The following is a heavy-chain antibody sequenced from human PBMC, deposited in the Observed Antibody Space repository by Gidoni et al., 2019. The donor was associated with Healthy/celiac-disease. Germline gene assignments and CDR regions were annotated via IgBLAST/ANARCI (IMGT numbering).Heavy chain of an antibody. CDR3: ARTRGYCSGGSCYYYYYMDV. D-gene: IGHD2-15*01. CDR1: GSSISSSSYH. V-gene: IGHV4-39*01. CDR2: IYYRGGT. J-gene: IGHJ6*03. Sequence: QLQLQESGPGLVKPSETLSLTCPVPGSSISSSSYHWGWLRQPPGKGLEWLGSIYYRGGTYYNPSLKSRVTISVDTSKNQFSLKLSSVTAADTAVYYCARTRGYCSGGSCYYYYYMDVWGKGTTVTVSS.